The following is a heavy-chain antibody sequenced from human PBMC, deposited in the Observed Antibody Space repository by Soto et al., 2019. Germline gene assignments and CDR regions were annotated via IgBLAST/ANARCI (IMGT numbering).Heavy chain of an antibody. CDR3: ARLGSSGYYYELAFDY. CDR1: GGSISSSSYY. V-gene: IGHV4-39*01. Sequence: SETLSLTCTVSGGSISSSSYYWGWIRQPPGKGLEWIGSIYYSGSTYYNPSLKSRVTISVDTSKNQFSLKLSSVTAADTAVYYCARLGSSGYYYELAFDYWGQGTLVTVSS. J-gene: IGHJ4*02. D-gene: IGHD3-22*01. CDR2: IYYSGST.